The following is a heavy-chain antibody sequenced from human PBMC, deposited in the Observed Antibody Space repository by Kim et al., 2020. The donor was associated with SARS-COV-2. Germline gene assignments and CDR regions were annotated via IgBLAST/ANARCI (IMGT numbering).Heavy chain of an antibody. CDR3: ARLSWVGGWAHKKGSLDY. CDR1: GGSFSGYY. V-gene: IGHV4-34*01. J-gene: IGHJ4*02. D-gene: IGHD2-8*01. CDR2: INHSGST. Sequence: SETLSLTCAVYGGSFSGYYWSWIRQPPGKGLEWIGEINHSGSTNYNPSLKSRVTISVDTSKNQFSLKLSSVTAADTAVYYCARLSWVGGWAHKKGSLDYWGQGTLVTVSS.